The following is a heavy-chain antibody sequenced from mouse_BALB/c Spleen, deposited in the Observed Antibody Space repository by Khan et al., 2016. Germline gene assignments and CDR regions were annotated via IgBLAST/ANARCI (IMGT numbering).Heavy chain of an antibody. V-gene: IGHV9-2-1*01. D-gene: IGHD2-4*01. CDR1: GYTFTDYS. CDR3: AKGYDNGVAY. Sequence: QIQLVQSGPELKKPGETVKISCKASGYTFTDYSMHWAKQAPGKGLKWMGWINTGTGEPTYADDFKGRFAFSLETSASTAYLQINNLKNEDTATYFCAKGYDNGVAYLGQGTLVTVSA. CDR2: INTGTGEP. J-gene: IGHJ3*01.